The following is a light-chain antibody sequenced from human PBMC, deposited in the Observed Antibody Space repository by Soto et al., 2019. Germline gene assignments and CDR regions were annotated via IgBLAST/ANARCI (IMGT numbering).Light chain of an antibody. J-gene: IGKJ4*01. CDR1: QSISSN. CDR3: QQYHNWPLT. CDR2: GAS. Sequence: EIVMTQSPATLSVSPGERATLSCRASQSISSNLAWYQQKPGQAPRLLTYGASTRATGIPARFSGSGSGTEFTLIISSLQSEDFAVYYCQQYHNWPLTFGGGTNVEIK. V-gene: IGKV3D-15*01.